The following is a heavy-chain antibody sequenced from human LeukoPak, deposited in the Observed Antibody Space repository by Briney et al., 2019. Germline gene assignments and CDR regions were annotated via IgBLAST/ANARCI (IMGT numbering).Heavy chain of an antibody. D-gene: IGHD1-26*01. Sequence: ASVKVSCKASGYTFINHWTHWVRQAPGQGLEWVGLINPTGTTTLYAQKFQGRITLTRDMSATTDYMELSSLTSEDTAVYYCARDNSVGDIAWWFDPWGQGTLVTVSS. CDR1: GYTFINHW. J-gene: IGHJ5*02. V-gene: IGHV1-46*01. CDR2: INPTGTTT. CDR3: ARDNSVGDIAWWFDP.